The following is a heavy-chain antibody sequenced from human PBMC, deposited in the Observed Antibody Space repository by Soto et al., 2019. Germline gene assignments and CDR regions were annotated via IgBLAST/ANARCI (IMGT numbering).Heavy chain of an antibody. J-gene: IGHJ4*02. CDR1: GGSISRGDYY. D-gene: IGHD2-21*01. CDR3: ARSTGRY. CDR2: IYYSGST. V-gene: IGHV4-30-4*01. Sequence: SETLSPPCTGSGGSISRGDYYWSWIRQPPGKGLEWIGYIYYSGSTYYNPSLKRRISISIDTSKNQFSLKLRSVTAADTAVYYCARSTGRYWGPGTLVTVSS.